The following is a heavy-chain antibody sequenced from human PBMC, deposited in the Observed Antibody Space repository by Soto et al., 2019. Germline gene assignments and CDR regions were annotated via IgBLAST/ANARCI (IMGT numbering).Heavy chain of an antibody. CDR2: ISSSSSYI. Sequence: EVQLVESGGGLVKPGGSLRLSCAASGFTFSSYSMNWVRQAPGKGLEWVSSISSSSSYIYYADSVKGRFTISRDNAKNSLYLQMNSLRAEDTAVYYCARADGYYDFWSGYYRRYYYYGMDVWGQGTTVTVSS. J-gene: IGHJ6*02. CDR3: ARADGYYDFWSGYYRRYYYYGMDV. V-gene: IGHV3-21*01. D-gene: IGHD3-3*01. CDR1: GFTFSSYS.